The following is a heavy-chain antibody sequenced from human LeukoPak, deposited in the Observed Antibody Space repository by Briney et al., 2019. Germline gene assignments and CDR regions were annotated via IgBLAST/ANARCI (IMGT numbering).Heavy chain of an antibody. CDR2: IYYSGST. Sequence: SETLSLTCTVSGGSIGSYYWSWIRQPPGKGLEWIGYIYYSGSTNYNPSLESRVTISIDTSKSQFSLKLSSVTAADTAVYYCARSITMIVVAPGGAFDIWGQGTMVTVSS. J-gene: IGHJ3*02. D-gene: IGHD3-22*01. V-gene: IGHV4-59*01. CDR1: GGSIGSYY. CDR3: ARSITMIVVAPGGAFDI.